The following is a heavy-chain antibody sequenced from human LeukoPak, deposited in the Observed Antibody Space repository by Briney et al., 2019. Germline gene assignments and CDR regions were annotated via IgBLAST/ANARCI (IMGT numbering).Heavy chain of an antibody. Sequence: GGSLRLSCAASGFTFSSYTMNWVRQAPGKGLEWVSGISGSGVTTYYADSPKGRFTISRDNSKNTVYLQMNSLRAEDTATYYCAREVRTPGYWGQGTLVTVSS. CDR1: GFTFSSYT. J-gene: IGHJ4*02. V-gene: IGHV3-23*01. D-gene: IGHD1-1*01. CDR3: AREVRTPGY. CDR2: ISGSGVTT.